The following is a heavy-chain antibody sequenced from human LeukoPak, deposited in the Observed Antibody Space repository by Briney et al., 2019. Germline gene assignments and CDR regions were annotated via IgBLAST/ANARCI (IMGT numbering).Heavy chain of an antibody. CDR1: GFTFSNYN. CDR2: ISSSRNII. CDR3: ARDFAREFTIDY. V-gene: IGHV3-48*01. D-gene: IGHD3-10*01. Sequence: PGGSLRLSCAASGFTFSNYNMNWVRQPPGKGLQWVSYISSSRNIIYYADSVKGRFTISRDNAKNSLFLQMNSLRAEDTAVYYCARDFAREFTIDYWGQGTLVTVSS. J-gene: IGHJ4*02.